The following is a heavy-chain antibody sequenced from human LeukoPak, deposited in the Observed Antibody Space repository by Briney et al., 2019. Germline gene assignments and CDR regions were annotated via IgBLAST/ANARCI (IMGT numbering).Heavy chain of an antibody. V-gene: IGHV3-7*03. J-gene: IGHJ4*02. Sequence: GGSLRLSCVASGFTFSGYWTHWVRQAPGKGLYWVANIKQDGSERFYVDSVKGRFTISRDNTQNSLYLQMNSLRPEDTAVYYCARGFDYWGQGILVTVSS. CDR1: GFTFSGYW. CDR3: ARGFDY. CDR2: IKQDGSER.